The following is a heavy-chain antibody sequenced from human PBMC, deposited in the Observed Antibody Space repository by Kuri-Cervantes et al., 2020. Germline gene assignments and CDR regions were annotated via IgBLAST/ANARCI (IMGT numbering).Heavy chain of an antibody. J-gene: IGHJ6*02. CDR2: ISGSGGST. CDR1: GGTFSSYA. CDR3: AKDRTMLRDMDV. Sequence: SCKASGGTFSSYAMSWVRQAPGKGLEWVSAISGSGGSTYYADSVKGRFTISRDNSKNTLYLQMNSLRAEDTAVYYCAKDRTMLRDMDVWGQGTTVTVSS. D-gene: IGHD3-10*01. V-gene: IGHV3-23*01.